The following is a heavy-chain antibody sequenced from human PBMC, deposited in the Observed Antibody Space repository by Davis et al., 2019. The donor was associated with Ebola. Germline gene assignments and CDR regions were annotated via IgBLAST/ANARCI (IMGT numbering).Heavy chain of an antibody. CDR1: GDSITIDY. CDR3: AKGHLPYYYYYYVMDV. V-gene: IGHV3-23*01. Sequence: PSETLSLTCTVSGDSITIDYWSWFRQPPGKGLEWVSAISGSGGSTYYADSVKGRFTISRDNSKNTLYLQMNSLRAEDTAVYYCAKGHLPYYYYYYVMDVWGQGTTVTVSS. CDR2: ISGSGGST. J-gene: IGHJ6*02.